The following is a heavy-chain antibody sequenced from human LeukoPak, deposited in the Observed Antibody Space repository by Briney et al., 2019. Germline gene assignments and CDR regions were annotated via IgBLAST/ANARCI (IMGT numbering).Heavy chain of an antibody. Sequence: GASLRLSCAASGFTFSNYAMSWVRLAPGKGLEWVSAVSGRDTSTYYTDSVKGRFTISRDNSKNTLYLQMNSLSAEDTAIYYCAKWGDYDVLTGYYDSDYWGQGTLVTVSS. CDR3: AKWGDYDVLTGYYDSDY. J-gene: IGHJ4*02. D-gene: IGHD3-9*01. CDR2: VSGRDTST. V-gene: IGHV3-23*01. CDR1: GFTFSNYA.